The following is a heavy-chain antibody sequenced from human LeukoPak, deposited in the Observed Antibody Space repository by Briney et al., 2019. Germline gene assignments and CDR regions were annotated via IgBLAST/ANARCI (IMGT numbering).Heavy chain of an antibody. D-gene: IGHD2-15*01. Sequence: GRSLRLSCAASGFTFSSYGMHWVRQAPGKGLEWVSAIGADGSDTYYAHSVKGRFTISRDNLKNTLHLQMNGLRAEDTALYYCAKGRYCTGGTCTLFHYWGQGTLVTVSS. V-gene: IGHV3-23*01. CDR3: AKGRYCTGGTCTLFHY. J-gene: IGHJ4*02. CDR2: IGADGSDT. CDR1: GFTFSSYG.